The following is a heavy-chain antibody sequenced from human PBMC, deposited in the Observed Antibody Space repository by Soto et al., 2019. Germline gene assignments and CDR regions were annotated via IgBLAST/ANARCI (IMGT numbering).Heavy chain of an antibody. CDR1: GGFTSTNNW. CDR3: ARSPPSSYYGGSGTFDY. J-gene: IGHJ4*02. D-gene: IGHD3-10*01. CDR2: AYHSGST. Sequence: QLQLQESGPGLVSPSGTLSLTCAFSGGFTSTNNWWSWVRQPPGKGLEWIGDAYHSGSTEYNPSLKSRVSISVDKSKNQISLKLTSATAADTAVYYCARSPPSSYYGGSGTFDYWGQGTLVTVSS. V-gene: IGHV4-4*02.